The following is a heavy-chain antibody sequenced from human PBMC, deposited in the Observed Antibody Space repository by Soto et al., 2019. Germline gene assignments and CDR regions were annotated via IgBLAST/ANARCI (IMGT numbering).Heavy chain of an antibody. CDR2: VSGSGGST. CDR1: GVTFSSYA. Sequence: EVQLLESGGGLVQPGGSLRLSCAASGVTFSSYAMSWVRQAPGKGLEWISAVSGSGGSTYYADSVKGRFTISRDNSKDTLYLQMNNLRAEDTAVYYCAKPPDYNWNDYWGQGTLVTVSS. J-gene: IGHJ4*02. D-gene: IGHD1-20*01. V-gene: IGHV3-23*01. CDR3: AKPPDYNWNDY.